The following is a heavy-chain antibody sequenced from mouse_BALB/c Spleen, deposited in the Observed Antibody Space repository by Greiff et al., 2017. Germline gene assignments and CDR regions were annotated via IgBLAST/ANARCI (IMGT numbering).Heavy chain of an antibody. CDR1: GFTFSSFG. Sequence: EVMLVESGGGLVQPGGSRKLSCAASGFTFSSFGMHWVRQAPEKGLEWVAYISSGSSTIYYADTVKGRFTISRDNPKNTLFLQMTSLRSEDTAMYYCARSTSDGYYVDYWGQGTTLTVSS. CDR2: ISSGSSTI. J-gene: IGHJ2*01. D-gene: IGHD2-3*01. CDR3: ARSTSDGYYVDY. V-gene: IGHV5-17*02.